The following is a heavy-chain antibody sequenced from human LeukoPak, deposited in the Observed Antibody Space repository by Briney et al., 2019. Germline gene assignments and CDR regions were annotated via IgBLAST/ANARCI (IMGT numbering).Heavy chain of an antibody. CDR3: AREGMTTVTTPNWYFDL. CDR1: GGSINSSSYY. CDR2: IYYSGST. D-gene: IGHD4-17*01. Sequence: PSEALSLTCTVSGGSINSSSYYWGWIRQPPGKGLEWIGSIYYSGSTYYNPSLKSRVTISVDTSKNQFSLKLSSVTAADTAVYYCAREGMTTVTTPNWYFDLWGRGTLVTVSS. V-gene: IGHV4-39*02. J-gene: IGHJ2*01.